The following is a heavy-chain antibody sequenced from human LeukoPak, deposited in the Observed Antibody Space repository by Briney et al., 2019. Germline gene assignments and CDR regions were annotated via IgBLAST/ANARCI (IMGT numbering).Heavy chain of an antibody. D-gene: IGHD6-13*01. J-gene: IGHJ4*02. CDR3: ARQSSSSWYYFDY. V-gene: IGHV4-59*08. CDR2: IYYSGST. Sequence: SETLSLTCTVSGGSISSYYWSWIRQPPGKGLECIGYIYYSGSTNYNPSLKSRVTISVDTSKNQFSLKLSSVTAADTAVYYCARQSSSSWYYFDYWGQGTLVTVSS. CDR1: GGSISSYY.